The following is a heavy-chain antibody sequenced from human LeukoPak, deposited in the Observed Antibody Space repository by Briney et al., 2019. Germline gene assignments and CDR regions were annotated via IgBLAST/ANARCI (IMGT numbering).Heavy chain of an antibody. Sequence: PGGSLRLSCAASGFTFSSYWMHWVRQAPGKGLVWVSRINSDGSSTSYADSVKGRFTISRDDAKNTLYLQMNSLRAEDTAVYYCAADYGGYRRAFDIWGQGTMVTVSS. CDR2: INSDGSST. CDR3: AADYGGYRRAFDI. D-gene: IGHD4-23*01. CDR1: GFTFSSYW. J-gene: IGHJ3*02. V-gene: IGHV3-74*01.